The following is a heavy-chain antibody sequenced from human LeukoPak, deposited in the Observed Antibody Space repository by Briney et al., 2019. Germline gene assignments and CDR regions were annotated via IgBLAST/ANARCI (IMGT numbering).Heavy chain of an antibody. J-gene: IGHJ4*02. CDR1: GFTFSSYW. CDR3: ARDALGSLDY. V-gene: IGHV3-7*01. D-gene: IGHD3-16*01. Sequence: VGSLRLSCAASGFTFSSYWMAWVCQVPGQGAEWVANIKQDESEKYYVDSVKGRFTISRDNAKNSLFLQMNSLRVEDTAVYYCARDALGSLDYWGQGTLVTVSS. CDR2: IKQDESEK.